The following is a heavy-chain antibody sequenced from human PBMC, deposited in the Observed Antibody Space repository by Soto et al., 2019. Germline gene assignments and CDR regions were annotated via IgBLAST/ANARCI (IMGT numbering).Heavy chain of an antibody. J-gene: IGHJ6*02. V-gene: IGHV1-69*13. CDR2: IIPIFGTA. Sequence: SVKVSCKASGGTFSSYAISWVRQAPGQGLEWMGGIIPIFGTANYAQKFQGRVTITADESTSTAYMELSSLRSEDTAVYYCARSPVVVVAATPGGYYYYGMDVWGQGTTVTVSS. D-gene: IGHD2-15*01. CDR1: GGTFSSYA. CDR3: ARSPVVVVAATPGGYYYYGMDV.